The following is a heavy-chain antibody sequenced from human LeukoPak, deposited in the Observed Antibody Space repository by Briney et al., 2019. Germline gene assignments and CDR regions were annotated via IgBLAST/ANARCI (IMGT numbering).Heavy chain of an antibody. V-gene: IGHV3-48*03. CDR3: ASVRRHGYNGGDF. J-gene: IGHJ4*02. Sequence: PGGSLRLSCAASGFIFSSHEMNWVRQAPGKGLEWVSYISGSGTSIYYACSVKGRFTISRDNAKNSLHLQMNSLTAEDTAVYSCASVRRHGYNGGDFWGQGTLVTVSS. CDR2: ISGSGTSI. D-gene: IGHD5-24*01. CDR1: GFIFSSHE.